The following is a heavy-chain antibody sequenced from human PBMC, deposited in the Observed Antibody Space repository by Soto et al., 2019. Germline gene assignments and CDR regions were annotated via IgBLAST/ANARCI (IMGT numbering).Heavy chain of an antibody. CDR2: IYYGGST. V-gene: IGHV4-59*08. CDR1: GDSISTDY. D-gene: IGHD7-27*01. Sequence: PSETLSLTCTVSGDSISTDYWSWIRQSPGKGLEWIGFIYYGGSTNYNPSLKSRVTISVDTPENQFSLKLSSVTAADTAVYYCAKNWNWGSLVHWGQGTLVTVS. CDR3: AKNWNWGSLVH. J-gene: IGHJ4*02.